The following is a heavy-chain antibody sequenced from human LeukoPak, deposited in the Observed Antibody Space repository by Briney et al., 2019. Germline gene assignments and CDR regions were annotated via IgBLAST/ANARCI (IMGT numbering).Heavy chain of an antibody. J-gene: IGHJ6*03. CDR1: GFTFSSYG. CDR2: IRYDGSNK. CDR3: AKIRRLYGSGSHDYYHMDV. D-gene: IGHD3-10*01. Sequence: SGGSLRLSCAASGFTFSSYGMHWVRQAPGKGLEWVAFIRYDGSNKYYADSMKGRFTISRDNSKNTLYLQMNSLRAEDTAVYYCAKIRRLYGSGSHDYYHMDVWGKGTTVTVSS. V-gene: IGHV3-30*02.